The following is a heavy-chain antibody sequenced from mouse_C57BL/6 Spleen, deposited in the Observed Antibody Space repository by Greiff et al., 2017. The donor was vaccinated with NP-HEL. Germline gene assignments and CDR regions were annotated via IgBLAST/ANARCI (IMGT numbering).Heavy chain of an antibody. D-gene: IGHD3-2*02. J-gene: IGHJ3*01. V-gene: IGHV5-17*01. CDR2: ISSGSSTI. CDR3: ARPDSSGYPFAY. CDR1: GFTFSDYG. Sequence: EVMLVESGGGLVKPGGSLKLSCAASGFTFSDYGMHWVRQAPEKGLEWVAYISSGSSTIYYADTVKGRFTISRDNAKNTLFLQMTSLRSEDTAMYYCARPDSSGYPFAYWGQGTLVTVSA.